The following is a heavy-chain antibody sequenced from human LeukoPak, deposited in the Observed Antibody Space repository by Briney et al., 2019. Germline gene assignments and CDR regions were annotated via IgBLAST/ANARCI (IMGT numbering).Heavy chain of an antibody. CDR3: ASERSSTSLGYFDY. CDR1: GFTVSSNY. J-gene: IGHJ4*02. D-gene: IGHD2-2*01. Sequence: GGSLRLSCAASGFTVSSNYMSWVRQAPGKGLEWVSVIYIGGSTYYADSVKGRFTISRDNSKNTLYLQMNGLRAEDTAVYYCASERSSTSLGYFDYWGQGTLVTVSS. V-gene: IGHV3-66*02. CDR2: IYIGGST.